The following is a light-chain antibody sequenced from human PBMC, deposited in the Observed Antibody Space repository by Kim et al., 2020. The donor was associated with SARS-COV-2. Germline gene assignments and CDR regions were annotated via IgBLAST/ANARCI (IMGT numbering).Light chain of an antibody. Sequence: GKTVTISCTGGSGSIASNYVQWYQQRPGSAPTTVIYEDNQRPSGVPDRFSGSIDSSSNSAYLTISGLKTEDEADYYCQSYDTSNVVFGGGTQLTVL. CDR2: EDN. J-gene: IGLJ2*01. V-gene: IGLV6-57*02. CDR3: QSYDTSNVV. CDR1: SGSIASNY.